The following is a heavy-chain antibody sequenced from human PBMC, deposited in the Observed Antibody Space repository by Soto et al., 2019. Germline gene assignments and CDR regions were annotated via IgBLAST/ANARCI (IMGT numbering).Heavy chain of an antibody. D-gene: IGHD3-22*01. V-gene: IGHV3-23*01. CDR1: GFTFSSYA. J-gene: IGHJ4*02. Sequence: EVQLLESGVGLVQPGGSLRLSCAASGFTFSSYAMSWVRQAPGKGLEWVSAISGSGGSTYYADSVKGRFTISRDNSKNTLYLQMNSLRAEDTAVYYCAKEGDHYYDSSGYYPGDYWGQGTLVTVSS. CDR2: ISGSGGST. CDR3: AKEGDHYYDSSGYYPGDY.